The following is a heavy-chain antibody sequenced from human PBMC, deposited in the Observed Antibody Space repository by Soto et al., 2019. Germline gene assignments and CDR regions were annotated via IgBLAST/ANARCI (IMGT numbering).Heavy chain of an antibody. CDR2: INAASGDT. D-gene: IGHD1-1*01. Sequence: ASVKVSCKASGYTFTSYGIHWVRQSPGHRLEWMGWINAASGDTKYSPKFQGRVTITADESTSTAYMELSSLRPENTAVYYCARRNLDHQYYYYYGMDVWGQGTTVTVSS. CDR3: ARRNLDHQYYYYYGMDV. J-gene: IGHJ6*02. CDR1: GYTFTSYG. V-gene: IGHV1-3*01.